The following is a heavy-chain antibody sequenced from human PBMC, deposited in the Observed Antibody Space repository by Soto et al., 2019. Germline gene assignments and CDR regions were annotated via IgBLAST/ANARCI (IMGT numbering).Heavy chain of an antibody. CDR1: GYTFTSYY. CDR2: VNPSGGRT. D-gene: IGHD2-15*01. CDR3: ARAGGCSRGSCYWFSRISWFDP. J-gene: IGHJ5*02. V-gene: IGHV1-46*03. Sequence: QVQLVQSGAEVKKPGASVKVSCKASGYTFTSYYMHWVRQAPGQGLGWMGIVNPSGGRTSYAQKFQGRVTMPRDTSTSTVYMEVSSLRSEDTAVYYCARAGGCSRGSCYWFSRISWFDPWGQGTLVTVSS.